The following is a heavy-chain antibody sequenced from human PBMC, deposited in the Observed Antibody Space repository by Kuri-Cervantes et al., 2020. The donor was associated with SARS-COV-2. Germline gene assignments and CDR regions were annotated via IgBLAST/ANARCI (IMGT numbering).Heavy chain of an antibody. J-gene: IGHJ6*02. D-gene: IGHD4/OR15-4a*01. CDR1: GYSFTNYW. Sequence: GESLKISCKGSGYSFTNYWITWVRQMPGKGLEWMGRIDPSDSYTNYSPSFQGHVTITADKSIATAYLQWSSLKASDTAMYYCARRANNYGMDVWGQGTTVTVSS. V-gene: IGHV5-10-1*01. CDR3: ARRANNYGMDV. CDR2: IDPSDSYT.